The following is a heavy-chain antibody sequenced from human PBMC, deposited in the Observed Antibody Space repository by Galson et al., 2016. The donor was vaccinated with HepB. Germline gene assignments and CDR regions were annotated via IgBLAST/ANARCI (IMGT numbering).Heavy chain of an antibody. Sequence: SETLSLTCTVSGGSISSSTSYWGWIRQPPGKGLEWVGSIFYSGSTYYNPSLKSRVTISIDTSRNQFSLKLTSVTAADTAVYYCARAISGYSYRYYYYAMDVWGQGATVTVSS. CDR3: ARAISGYSYRYYYYAMDV. CDR2: IFYSGST. D-gene: IGHD3-22*01. J-gene: IGHJ6*02. V-gene: IGHV4-39*01. CDR1: GGSISSSTSY.